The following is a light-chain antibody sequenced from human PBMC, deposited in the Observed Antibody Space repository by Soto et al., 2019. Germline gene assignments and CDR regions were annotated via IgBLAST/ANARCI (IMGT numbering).Light chain of an antibody. CDR3: QQYNRYSGT. V-gene: IGKV1-5*01. CDR2: DAS. J-gene: IGKJ2*01. CDR1: QSISSW. Sequence: DIQMTQSPSTLSASVGDRVTITCRASQSISSWLAWYQQKPGKAPKLLIYDASSLESGVPSMFSGSGSGTEFNLTISSLQPDDFATYYCQQYNRYSGTFGQGTKLESK.